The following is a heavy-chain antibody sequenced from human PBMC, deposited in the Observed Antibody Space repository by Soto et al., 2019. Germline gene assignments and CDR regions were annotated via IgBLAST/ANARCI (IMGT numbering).Heavy chain of an antibody. CDR3: ANRDTSMVTRYYYGMDV. Sequence: PGGSLRLSCAASGFRFSSYGMSWVRQAPGKGLEWVSAISDSGDSTYYADSVRGRFTISRDNSKNTLNLQMNSLRAEDTAVYYCANRDTSMVTRYYYGMDVWGQGTTVTV. D-gene: IGHD5-18*01. CDR1: GFRFSSYG. V-gene: IGHV3-23*01. J-gene: IGHJ6*02. CDR2: ISDSGDST.